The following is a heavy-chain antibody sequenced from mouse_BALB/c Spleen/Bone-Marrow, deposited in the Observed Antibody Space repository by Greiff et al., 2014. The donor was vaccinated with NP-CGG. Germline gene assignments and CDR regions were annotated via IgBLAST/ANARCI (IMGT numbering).Heavy chain of an antibody. CDR2: IYPGGGYT. D-gene: IGHD2-14*01. CDR1: GYTFTNYW. V-gene: IGHV1-63*02. J-gene: IGHJ1*01. CDR3: AREVRRYFDV. Sequence: QVQLKESGAELVRPGTSVKISCKASGYTFTNYWLGWVKQRPGHGLEWIGDIYPGGGYTNYNEKFKGKATLTADTSSSTAYLQLSSLTSEDSAVYFCAREVRRYFDVWGAGTTVTVSS.